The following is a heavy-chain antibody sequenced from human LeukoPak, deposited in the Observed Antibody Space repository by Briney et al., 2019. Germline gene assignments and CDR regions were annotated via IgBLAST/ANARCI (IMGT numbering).Heavy chain of an antibody. J-gene: IGHJ4*02. CDR2: INGDNGNT. V-gene: IGHV1-3*01. CDR1: GYTFTNYA. CDR3: ARGGPNRSGWTLDY. D-gene: IGHD6-19*01. Sequence: APVKVSCKASGYTFTNYALHWVRLAPGRRLEWMGWINGDNGNTESSQQFQGRVTVTWDTSATTAYMELSSLRSEDTAVYYCARGGPNRSGWTLDYWGQGTLVTVSS.